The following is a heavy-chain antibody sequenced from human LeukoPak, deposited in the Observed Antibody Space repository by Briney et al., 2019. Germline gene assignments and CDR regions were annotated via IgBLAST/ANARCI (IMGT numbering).Heavy chain of an antibody. Sequence: PGGALRLSCAASGFTFSRHWMHWVRQAPGKGVVWISRINSDASDTNYADFVKGRFTISRDNAKNTVYLQINSLRDEDTAVYYCARICSSTDCLIPDWGQGTLVTVSS. CDR1: GFTFSRHW. D-gene: IGHD2-2*01. J-gene: IGHJ4*02. CDR2: INSDASDT. CDR3: ARICSSTDCLIPD. V-gene: IGHV3-74*01.